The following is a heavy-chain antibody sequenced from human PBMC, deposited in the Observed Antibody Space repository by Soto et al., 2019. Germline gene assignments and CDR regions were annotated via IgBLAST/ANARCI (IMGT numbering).Heavy chain of an antibody. V-gene: IGHV1-2*02. CDR3: ARDARGTRGFDEMDI. Sequence: GASVEVTCKASGYSLTGCHRHWVRQAPGRGLEWMGWINPNSGDTEYAQNFQGRVTMTRDTSFNLVYMEMSGLMSDDTAVYYCARDARGTRGFDEMDIWGQGTTVTVSS. CDR2: INPNSGDT. CDR1: GYSLTGCH. D-gene: IGHD3-9*01. J-gene: IGHJ6*02.